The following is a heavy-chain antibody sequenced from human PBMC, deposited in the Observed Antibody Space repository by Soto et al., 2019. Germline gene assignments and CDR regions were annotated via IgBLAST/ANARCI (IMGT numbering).Heavy chain of an antibody. J-gene: IGHJ5*02. CDR1: GGTFSSYS. Sequence: QVQLVQSGAEVKKPGSSVKVSCEASGGTFSSYSFSWVRQAPGQGLEWMGRVVPILGMANYAQKFQGRVKITSDKSTSTVYMEMLSLRSDDTAVYYCARGGAVVVPGSVDRHNWFDPWGQGTLVTVSS. D-gene: IGHD2-2*01. CDR2: VVPILGMA. V-gene: IGHV1-69*02. CDR3: ARGGAVVVPGSVDRHNWFDP.